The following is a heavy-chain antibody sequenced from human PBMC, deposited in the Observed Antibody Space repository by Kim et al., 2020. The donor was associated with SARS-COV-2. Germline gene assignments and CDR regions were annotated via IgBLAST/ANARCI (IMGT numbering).Heavy chain of an antibody. J-gene: IGHJ4*02. V-gene: IGHV3-64D*09. CDR2: ISNNGGST. CDR3: VMSYGGDCSGTNCFRSFDY. D-gene: IGHD2-2*01. CDR1: GFTFSNYA. Sequence: GGSLRLSCSASGFTFSNYAMYWVRQAPGKGLEYVSAISNNGGSTYYIDSVKGRFTISRDNSKNTLYLQMSSLRTEDTAVYYCVMSYGGDCSGTNCFRSFDYWGQGTQVTVSS.